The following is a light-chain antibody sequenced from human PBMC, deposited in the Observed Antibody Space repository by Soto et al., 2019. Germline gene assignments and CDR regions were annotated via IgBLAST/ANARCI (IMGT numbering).Light chain of an antibody. CDR1: QSVSSNY. J-gene: IGKJ1*01. Sequence: EIVLTQSPGTLSLSPGERATLSCRASQSVSSNYLAWYQQKPGQAPRLLIYGASSRAIGIPDRFTGSGSGRDFTLTISRLEPEDFAVYFCQQYGSSPPWTFGQGTKVDIK. V-gene: IGKV3-20*01. CDR2: GAS. CDR3: QQYGSSPPWT.